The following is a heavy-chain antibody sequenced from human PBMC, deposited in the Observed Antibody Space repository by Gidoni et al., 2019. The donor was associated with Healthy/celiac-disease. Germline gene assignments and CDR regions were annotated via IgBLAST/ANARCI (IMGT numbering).Heavy chain of an antibody. CDR1: GYTFTSYD. CDR2: MNPNSGNT. Sequence: QVQLVQSGAEVKKPGASVKVSCKASGYTFTSYDINWVRQATGQGLEWMGWMNPNSGNTGYAQKFQGRVTMTRNTSISTAYMELSSLRSEDTAVYYCASKYCSSTSCPDDIAYYYYGMDVWGQGTTVTVSS. V-gene: IGHV1-8*01. D-gene: IGHD2-2*01. CDR3: ASKYCSSTSCPDDIAYYYYGMDV. J-gene: IGHJ6*02.